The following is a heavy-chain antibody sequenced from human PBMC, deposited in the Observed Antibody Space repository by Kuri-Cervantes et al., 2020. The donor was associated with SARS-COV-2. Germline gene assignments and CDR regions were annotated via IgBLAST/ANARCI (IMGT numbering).Heavy chain of an antibody. CDR1: GFTFSSYW. CDR2: IKQDGSEK. J-gene: IGHJ4*02. Sequence: GESLKISCAASGFTFSSYWMSWVRQAPGKGLEWVANIKQDGSEKYYVDSVKGRFTISRDNAKNSLYLQMNSPRDEDTAVYYCARDTPIRFLEWLFLDYWGQGTLVTVSS. CDR3: ARDTPIRFLEWLFLDY. V-gene: IGHV3-7*01. D-gene: IGHD3-3*01.